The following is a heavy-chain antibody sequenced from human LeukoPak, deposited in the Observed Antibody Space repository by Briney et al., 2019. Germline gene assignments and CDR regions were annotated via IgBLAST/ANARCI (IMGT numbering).Heavy chain of an antibody. CDR2: ISSGSGTI. J-gene: IGHJ4*02. CDR1: GFSFSSYS. V-gene: IGHV3-48*01. D-gene: IGHD1-26*01. CDR3: AREYSGSYYRLDY. Sequence: PGGSLRLSCVGFGFSFSSYSMNWVRQAPGKGLEWVSYISSGSGTIHYADSVRGRFTISRDNAKKSLYLQMNSLRAEDAAVYYCAREYSGSYYRLDYWGQGTLLTVAS.